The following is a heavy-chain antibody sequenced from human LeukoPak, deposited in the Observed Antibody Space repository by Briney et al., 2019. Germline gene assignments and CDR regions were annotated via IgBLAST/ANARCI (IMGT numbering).Heavy chain of an antibody. V-gene: IGHV3-66*01. J-gene: IGHJ4*02. CDR1: GFTVSSNY. Sequence: GGSLRLSCAASGFTVSSNYMSWVRQAPGKGLEWVSVIYSGGSTYYADSVKGRFTISRDNSKNTLYLQMNSLRAEDTAVYFCARTDSSNYYYSDYWGQGTLVTVPS. CDR2: IYSGGST. D-gene: IGHD4-11*01. CDR3: ARTDSSNYYYSDY.